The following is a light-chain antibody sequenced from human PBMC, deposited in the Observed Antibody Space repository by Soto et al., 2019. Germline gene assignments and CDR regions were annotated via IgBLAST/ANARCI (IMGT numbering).Light chain of an antibody. CDR3: SSHGGSDNFHV. J-gene: IGLJ1*01. CDR1: SSDIGAYNY. V-gene: IGLV2-8*01. Sequence: QSVLRHPPSASWSPGHSLTISCTGTSSDIGAYNYVSWYQQHPGKAPKLMIYEVAKRPSGVPDRFSASKSGNTASLTVSGLQAEDEADYYCSSHGGSDNFHVFGTGTKVTVL. CDR2: EVA.